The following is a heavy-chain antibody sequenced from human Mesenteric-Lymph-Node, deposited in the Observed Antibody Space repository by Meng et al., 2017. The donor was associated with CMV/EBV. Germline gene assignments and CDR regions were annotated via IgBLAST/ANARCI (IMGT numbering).Heavy chain of an antibody. J-gene: IGHJ4*02. V-gene: IGHV4-39*01. D-gene: IGHD6-13*01. Sequence: TCTVSGGSIISENYYWGWIRQAPGKGLEWIGNIYYSGVTYYSPSLKNRVTISVDTSKNQFSLNLNSLTAADTGVYCCARRHSSPFFDYWGQGTLVTVSS. CDR3: ARRHSSPFFDY. CDR2: IYYSGVT. CDR1: GGSIISENYY.